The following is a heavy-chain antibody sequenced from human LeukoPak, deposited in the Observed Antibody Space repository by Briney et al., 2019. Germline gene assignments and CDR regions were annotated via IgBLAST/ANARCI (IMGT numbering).Heavy chain of an antibody. CDR1: GGSFSGYY. V-gene: IGHV4-34*01. Sequence: SETLSLTCAVYGGSFSGYYWTWIRQPPGKGLEWIGEINHSGSTNYNPSLKSRVTISVDTSKNQFSLKLSSVTAADTAVYYCARGNDYPNYYYMDVWGKGTTVTVSS. D-gene: IGHD4-11*01. CDR2: INHSGST. CDR3: ARGNDYPNYYYMDV. J-gene: IGHJ6*03.